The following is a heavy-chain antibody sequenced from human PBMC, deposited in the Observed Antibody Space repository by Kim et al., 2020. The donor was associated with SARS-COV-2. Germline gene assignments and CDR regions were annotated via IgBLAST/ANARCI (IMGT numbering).Heavy chain of an antibody. D-gene: IGHD3-10*01. J-gene: IGHJ6*02. CDR2: ISYDGSNK. CDR1: GFTFSSYG. V-gene: IGHV3-30*18. Sequence: GGPLRLSCAASGFTFSSYGMHWVRQAPGKGLEWVAVISYDGSNKYYADSVKGRFTISRDNSKNTLYLQMNSLRAEDTAVYYCAKESGSGSYYAWTYYYYGMDVWGQGTTVTVSS. CDR3: AKESGSGSYYAWTYYYYGMDV.